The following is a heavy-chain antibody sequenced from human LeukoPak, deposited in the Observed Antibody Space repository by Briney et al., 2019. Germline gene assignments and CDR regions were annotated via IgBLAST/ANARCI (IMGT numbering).Heavy chain of an antibody. V-gene: IGHV3-33*06. J-gene: IGHJ4*02. CDR1: GFTFSSYN. CDR3: AKDSGASLCYFDY. Sequence: GGSLRLSCAASGFTFSSYNMHWVRQAPGKGLEWVAVIWYDGSNKYYADSVKGRFTISRDNSKNTLYLQMNSLRAEDTAVYYCAKDSGASLCYFDYWGQGTLVTVCS. D-gene: IGHD3-10*01. CDR2: IWYDGSNK.